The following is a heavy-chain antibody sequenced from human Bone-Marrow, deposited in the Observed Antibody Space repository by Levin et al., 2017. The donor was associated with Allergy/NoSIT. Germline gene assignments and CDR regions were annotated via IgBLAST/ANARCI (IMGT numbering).Heavy chain of an antibody. D-gene: IGHD2-2*01. CDR2: IKSKTDGGTT. CDR1: GFTFNNAW. CDR3: TWPYCSSTSCYVY. V-gene: IGHV3-15*01. J-gene: IGHJ4*02. Sequence: PGGSLRLSCTGSGFTFNNAWMDWVRQAPGKGLEWVGRIKSKTDGGTTDYAAPVKGRFTISRDDSQNTLYVQMNSLKTEDTAVYYCTWPYCSSTSCYVYWGQGTLVTVSS.